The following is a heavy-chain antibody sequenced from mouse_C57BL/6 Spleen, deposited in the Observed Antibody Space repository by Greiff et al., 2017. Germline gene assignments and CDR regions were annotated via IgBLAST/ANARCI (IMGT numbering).Heavy chain of an antibody. CDR2: SRNKANDYTT. V-gene: IGHV7-1*01. CDR3: ARDRGTTAYWYFEV. Sequence: EVMLVESGGGLVQSGRSLRLSCATSGFTFSDFYMAWVRQAPGKGLEWIAASRNKANDYTTEYSASVKGRFTVSRDTSQSILYLQMNALRAEDTAIYYCARDRGTTAYWYFEVWGTGTTVTVSS. D-gene: IGHD1-2*01. CDR1: GFTFSDFY. J-gene: IGHJ1*03.